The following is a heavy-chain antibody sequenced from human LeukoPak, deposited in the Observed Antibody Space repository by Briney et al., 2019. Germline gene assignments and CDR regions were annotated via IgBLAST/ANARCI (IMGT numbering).Heavy chain of an antibody. J-gene: IGHJ4*02. V-gene: IGHV3-7*03. CDR3: VRSYDY. CDR1: GFNFGRSW. CDR2: IKPDGSER. Sequence: GGSLRLSCAASGFNFGRSWMTWVRQAPGKGLEWVANIKPDGSERYYVDSVKGRFTVSRDNAQNSLYLQMNSLRAEDTAVYFCVRSYDYWGQGTLVTVSS.